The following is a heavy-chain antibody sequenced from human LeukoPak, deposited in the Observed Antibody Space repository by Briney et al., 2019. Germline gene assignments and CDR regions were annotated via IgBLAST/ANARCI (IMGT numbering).Heavy chain of an antibody. CDR1: GFTVSNNY. V-gene: IGHV3-53*01. CDR3: VRKNRDFNAAFDI. CDR2: SYSDSNT. J-gene: IGHJ3*02. D-gene: IGHD1-14*01. Sequence: GGALRLSCAPSGFTVSNNYMSWVRQAPGKGLEWVSISYSDSNTNYADSVKGRFTISRDTSQNTLSLQMNSLRAEDTAVYYCVRKNRDFNAAFDIWGQGTVVTVSS.